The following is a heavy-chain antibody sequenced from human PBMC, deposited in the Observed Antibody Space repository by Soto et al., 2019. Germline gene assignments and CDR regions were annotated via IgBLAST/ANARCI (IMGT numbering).Heavy chain of an antibody. CDR1: GGTIDSYY. V-gene: IGHV4-59*13. D-gene: IGHD3-9*01. CDR3: AREGKFDTDGSYFFQTFNF. J-gene: IGHJ2*01. Sequence: QVHLQESGPGLVKPSATLSLTCTVSGGTIDSYYWTWIRQPPGKGLEWIGYVHYSGSTGYHPSLKSRVTISVDTSKNQFSLELTSVTAADTAVYYCAREGKFDTDGSYFFQTFNFWGRGTLVAVSS. CDR2: VHYSGST.